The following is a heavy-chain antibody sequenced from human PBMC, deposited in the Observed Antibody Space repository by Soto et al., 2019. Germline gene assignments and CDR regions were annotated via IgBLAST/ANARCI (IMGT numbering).Heavy chain of an antibody. V-gene: IGHV3-30-3*01. Sequence: QVQLVESGGGVVQPGRSLRLSCAASGFTFSSYAMHWVRQAPGKGLEWVAVISYDGSNKYYADSVKGRFTISRDNSKNTLYLQRNSLRAEDTAVYYCARDRYYYDSSGFRIGYYFDYWGQGTLVTVSS. CDR1: GFTFSSYA. CDR2: ISYDGSNK. J-gene: IGHJ4*02. CDR3: ARDRYYYDSSGFRIGYYFDY. D-gene: IGHD3-22*01.